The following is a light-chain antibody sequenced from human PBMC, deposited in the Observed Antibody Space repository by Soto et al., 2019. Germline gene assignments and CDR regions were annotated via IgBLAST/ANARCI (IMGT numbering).Light chain of an antibody. CDR2: RAS. CDR3: QHYNFWPHT. CDR1: QSVRDN. Sequence: EIVMTHSPATLSVSPGERATLSCRASQSVRDNLAWYQQKPGQAPRLLIYRASTRATGVPARFSGSGSGTEFTLTISSLQSEDVSVYFCQHYNFWPHTFGQGTRLEIK. V-gene: IGKV3-15*01. J-gene: IGKJ5*01.